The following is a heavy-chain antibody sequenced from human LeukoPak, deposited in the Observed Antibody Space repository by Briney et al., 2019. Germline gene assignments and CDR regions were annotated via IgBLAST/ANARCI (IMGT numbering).Heavy chain of an antibody. CDR3: ARGFSAVTTRADAFDI. Sequence: SVKGRFTISRDNAKNSLYLQMNSLRAEDTAVYYCARGFSAVTTRADAFDIWGQGTMVTVSS. J-gene: IGHJ3*02. V-gene: IGHV3-11*06. D-gene: IGHD4-17*01.